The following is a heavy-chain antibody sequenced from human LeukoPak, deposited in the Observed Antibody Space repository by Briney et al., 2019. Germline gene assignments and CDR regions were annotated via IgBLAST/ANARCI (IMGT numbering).Heavy chain of an antibody. V-gene: IGHV1-18*01. CDR2: ISAYNGNT. CDR1: GYTFTSYG. D-gene: IGHD3-9*01. CDR3: ARGAEYYDILTGYFRSNAFDI. Sequence: ASVKVSCKASGYTFTSYGISWVGQARGQGLEWMGWISAYNGNTNCAQKLQGRVTMTTDTSTSTAYMELRSLRSDDTAVYYCARGAEYYDILTGYFRSNAFDIWGQGTMVTVSS. J-gene: IGHJ3*02.